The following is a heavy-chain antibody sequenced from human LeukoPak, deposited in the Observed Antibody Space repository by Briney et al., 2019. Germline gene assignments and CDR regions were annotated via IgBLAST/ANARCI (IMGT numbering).Heavy chain of an antibody. J-gene: IGHJ6*02. D-gene: IGHD3-10*01. Sequence: SVKVSCKASGYTFTTYGIHWVRQAPGQGPEWMGWISAYNGNTNYVQNLQGRVTMTTDTSTSTAYMELRSLRSDDTAVYYCARLGLVRGVIRDYYFYAMDAWGQGTTVTVSS. V-gene: IGHV1-18*01. CDR2: ISAYNGNT. CDR3: ARLGLVRGVIRDYYFYAMDA. CDR1: GYTFTTYG.